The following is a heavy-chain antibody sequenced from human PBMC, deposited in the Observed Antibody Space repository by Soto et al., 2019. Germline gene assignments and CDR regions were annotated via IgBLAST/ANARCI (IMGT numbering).Heavy chain of an antibody. V-gene: IGHV3-23*01. CDR1: GFALTSYA. CDR2: ITFSGDST. D-gene: IGHD5-12*01. CDR3: AGEWLLGY. J-gene: IGHJ4*02. Sequence: GGSLRLSCASSGFALTSYAMSLVRQAPGKGLEWVSTITFSGDSTFYADSVKGRFTISRDISNNILFLQMNSLRAEDTAVYYCAGEWLLGYWGLGTLVTVSS.